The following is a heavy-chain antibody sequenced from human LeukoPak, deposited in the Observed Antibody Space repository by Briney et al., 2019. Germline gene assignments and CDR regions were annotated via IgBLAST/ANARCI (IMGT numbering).Heavy chain of an antibody. CDR1: GFAFSSYA. CDR2: ISGTGDST. Sequence: GGSLRHSCAVSGFAFSSYAMSWVRQAPGKGLEWVSAISGTGDSTYSADSVKGRFTISRDNSKNTLYLQMNSLRVEDTAVYYCAKAPDYWGQGTLLTVSS. V-gene: IGHV3-23*01. CDR3: AKAPDY. J-gene: IGHJ4*02.